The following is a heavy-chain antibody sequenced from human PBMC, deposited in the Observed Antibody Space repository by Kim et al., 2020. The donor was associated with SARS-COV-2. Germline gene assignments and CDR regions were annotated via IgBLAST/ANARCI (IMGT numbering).Heavy chain of an antibody. CDR2: INHSGST. D-gene: IGHD3-3*01. J-gene: IGHJ4*01. Sequence: SETLSLTCAVYGGSFSGYYWSWIRQPPGKGLEWIGEINHSGSTNYNPSLKSRVTISVDTSKNQFSLKLSSVTAADTAVYYCARGYDFWSGPLHTHFDYWG. CDR3: ARGYDFWSGPLHTHFDY. V-gene: IGHV4-34*01. CDR1: GGSFSGYY.